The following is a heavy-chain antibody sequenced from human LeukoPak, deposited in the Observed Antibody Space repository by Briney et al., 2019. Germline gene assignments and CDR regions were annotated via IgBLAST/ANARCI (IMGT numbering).Heavy chain of an antibody. V-gene: IGHV3-7*01. J-gene: IGHJ4*02. CDR2: IKEDGSEE. D-gene: IGHD6-6*01. Sequence: PGGSLSLSCTASGFTFSIYWMSWFRQAPGKGLEWVASIKEDGSEEHYVDSVKGRFTISRDNARNSVHVQMNSLRAEDTAVYFCARIRPGNYFDYWGQGALVTVSS. CDR1: GFTFSIYW. CDR3: ARIRPGNYFDY.